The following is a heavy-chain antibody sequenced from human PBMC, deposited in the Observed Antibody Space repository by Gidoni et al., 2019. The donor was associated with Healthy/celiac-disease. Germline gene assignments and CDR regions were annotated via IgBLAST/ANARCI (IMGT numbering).Heavy chain of an antibody. CDR3: ARGQTNGGKGIAVAEQDT. CDR1: GWSFSGYY. J-gene: IGHJ5*02. Sequence: QVQLQPWCARLLKPSETLSLTFAVYGWSFSGYYCSWIRQPPWKGLEWIGQINHSGTTNYHPSLKSRVTIPVDTSKIQFSLKLSSVTAADTAVYYCARGQTNGGKGIAVAEQDTWGQGTLVTVSS. CDR2: INHSGTT. D-gene: IGHD6-19*01. V-gene: IGHV4-34*01.